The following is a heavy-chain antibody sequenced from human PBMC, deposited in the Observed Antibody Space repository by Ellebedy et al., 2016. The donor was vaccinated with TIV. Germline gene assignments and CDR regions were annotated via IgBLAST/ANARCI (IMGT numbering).Heavy chain of an antibody. V-gene: IGHV3-23*01. Sequence: GGSLRLSCAASGFSFSSYAMSWVRQAPGKGLEWVSGISASGGGTYYADSVKGRFSISRDNSKNTLYLQVNSLRAADTAVYYCAKARSLMVFDCWGQGILVTVSS. CDR3: AKARSLMVFDC. J-gene: IGHJ4*02. CDR1: GFSFSSYA. D-gene: IGHD3-10*01. CDR2: ISASGGGT.